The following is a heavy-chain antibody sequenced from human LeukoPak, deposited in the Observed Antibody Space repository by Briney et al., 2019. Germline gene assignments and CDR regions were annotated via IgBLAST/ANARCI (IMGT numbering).Heavy chain of an antibody. CDR2: INPNSGGT. Sequence: ASVKVSCKASGYTFTGYYMHWVRQAPGQGLEWMGWINPNSGGTNYAQKFQGRVTMTGDTSISTAYMELSRLRSDDTAVYYCARARVRFGESDFDYWGQGTLVTVSS. V-gene: IGHV1-2*02. CDR1: GYTFTGYY. J-gene: IGHJ4*02. CDR3: ARARVRFGESDFDY. D-gene: IGHD3-10*01.